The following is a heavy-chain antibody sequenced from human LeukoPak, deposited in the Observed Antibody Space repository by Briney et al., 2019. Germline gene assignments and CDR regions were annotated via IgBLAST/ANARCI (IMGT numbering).Heavy chain of an antibody. V-gene: IGHV3-9*03. D-gene: IGHD1-26*01. J-gene: IGHJ4*02. CDR1: GFTFDDYA. CDR3: AKDSGSYYSEGPIDY. Sequence: GGSLRFSCAASGFTFDDYAMHWVRQAPGKGLEWVSGISWNSGSIGYADSVKGRFTISRDNAKNSLYLQMNSLRAEDMALYYCAKDSGSYYSEGPIDYWGQGTLVTVSS. CDR2: ISWNSGSI.